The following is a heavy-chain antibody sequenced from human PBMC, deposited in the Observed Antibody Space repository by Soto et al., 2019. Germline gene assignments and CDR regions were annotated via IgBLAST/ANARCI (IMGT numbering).Heavy chain of an antibody. Sequence: GGSLRLSCAASGFTFSNYGMSWVRLAPGKGLEWVAVISYDGSNKYYADSVKGRFTISRDNSKNTLYLQMNSLRAEDTAVYYWASQLAALDAFDVWGDRTSVTDS. CDR1: GFTFSNYG. J-gene: IGHJ3*01. D-gene: IGHD2-2*01. CDR2: ISYDGSNK. V-gene: IGHV3-30*03. CDR3: ASQLAALDAFDV.